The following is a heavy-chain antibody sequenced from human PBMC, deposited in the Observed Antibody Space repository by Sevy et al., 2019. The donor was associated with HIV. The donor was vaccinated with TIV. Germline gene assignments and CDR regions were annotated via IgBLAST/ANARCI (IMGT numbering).Heavy chain of an antibody. Sequence: GGSLRLSCAASGFSYSSYGMHWVRQAPGNGLEWVAYIKYDGSNKDYADSVKGRFTISRDNSKNTLDLQMNSLRVEDTAVYYCVKEGGGEGGDHWGQGTLVTVSS. V-gene: IGHV3-30*02. J-gene: IGHJ4*02. D-gene: IGHD2-21*01. CDR1: GFSYSSYG. CDR3: VKEGGGEGGDH. CDR2: IKYDGSNK.